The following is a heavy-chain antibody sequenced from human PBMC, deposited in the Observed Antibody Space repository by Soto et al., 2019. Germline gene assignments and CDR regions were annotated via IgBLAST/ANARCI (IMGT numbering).Heavy chain of an antibody. D-gene: IGHD5-12*01. Sequence: GESLKISCKGSGYTFNTYWIGWVRQMPGKGLEWMGIIYPGDSDTRYSPSFQGQVIISADKYVTTAFLQWSSLKASDSGIYYCVRGYSFGFKACDVWGRGTMVTVS. CDR1: GYTFNTYW. V-gene: IGHV5-51*01. CDR3: VRGYSFGFKACDV. CDR2: IYPGDSDT. J-gene: IGHJ3*01.